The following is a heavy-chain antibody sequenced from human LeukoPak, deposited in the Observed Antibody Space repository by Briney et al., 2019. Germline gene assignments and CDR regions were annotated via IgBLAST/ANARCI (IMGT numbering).Heavy chain of an antibody. CDR3: AREHSSSWDQFDY. V-gene: IGHV1-2*02. Sequence: VASVKVSCKASGYTFTGYYMHWVRQAPGQGLEWMGWINPNSGGTNYAQKVQGRVTMTADTSTSTSYMELRSLRSDDTAVYYCAREHSSSWDQFDYWGQGTLVTVSS. CDR1: GYTFTGYY. CDR2: INPNSGGT. D-gene: IGHD6-13*01. J-gene: IGHJ4*02.